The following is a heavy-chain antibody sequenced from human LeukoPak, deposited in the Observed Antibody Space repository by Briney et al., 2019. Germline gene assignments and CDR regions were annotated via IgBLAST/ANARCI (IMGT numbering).Heavy chain of an antibody. D-gene: IGHD6-13*01. CDR1: GFTFSSYG. CDR3: ARERVDYSSSWYPRYYFDY. Sequence: GGSLRLSCAASGFTFSSYGMHWVRQAPGKGLEWVAVIWYDGSNKYYADSVKCRFTISRDNSKNTLYLQMNSLRAEDTAVYYCARERVDYSSSWYPRYYFDYWGQGTLVTVSS. V-gene: IGHV3-33*01. CDR2: IWYDGSNK. J-gene: IGHJ4*02.